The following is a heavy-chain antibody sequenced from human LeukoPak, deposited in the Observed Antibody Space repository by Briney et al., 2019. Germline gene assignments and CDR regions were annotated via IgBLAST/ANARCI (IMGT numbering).Heavy chain of an antibody. Sequence: ASVKVSFKTSGYTLTSYDMYWLRQAPGQGLECMGWIYPNRGATGYAQNFQGRVTMTRDTSVSTIYMELSRLRSDDTAVYYCARDGVSTTPDFDYWGQGTLVTVSS. CDR2: IYPNRGAT. J-gene: IGHJ4*02. D-gene: IGHD2-8*01. V-gene: IGHV1-2*02. CDR3: ARDGVSTTPDFDY. CDR1: GYTLTSYD.